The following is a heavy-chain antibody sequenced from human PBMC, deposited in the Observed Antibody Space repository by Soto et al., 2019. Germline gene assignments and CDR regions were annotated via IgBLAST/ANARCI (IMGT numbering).Heavy chain of an antibody. D-gene: IGHD3-3*01. V-gene: IGHV3-30*15. CDR3: AISRVADSSLDH. Sequence: GSSLRLSSVGSGFTFSNNAMQWVRQAPGKGLEWVAFISYDSSEIFYADSVKCRFTISRDNPENTLFLHMSSPRADDTAVYYCAISRVADSSLDHWGQGILVTVSS. J-gene: IGHJ4*01. CDR1: GFTFSNNA. CDR2: ISYDSSEI.